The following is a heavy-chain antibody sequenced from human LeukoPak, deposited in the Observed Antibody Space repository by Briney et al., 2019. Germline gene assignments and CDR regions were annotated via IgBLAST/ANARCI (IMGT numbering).Heavy chain of an antibody. D-gene: IGHD3-9*01. CDR2: IYYSGST. V-gene: IGHV4-59*01. J-gene: IGHJ5*02. CDR1: GGSISTYY. Sequence: PSETLSLTCTVSGGSISTYYWSWIRQPPGKGLEWIGYIYYSGSTNYNPSLKSRVTISIETSRTQFSLNLSSVTAADTAVYYCARGRVLRYFDWLGVLGWFDPWGQGTLVTVSS. CDR3: ARGRVLRYFDWLGVLGWFDP.